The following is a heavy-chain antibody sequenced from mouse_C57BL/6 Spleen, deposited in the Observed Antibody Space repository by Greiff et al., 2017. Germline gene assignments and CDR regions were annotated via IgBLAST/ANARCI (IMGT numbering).Heavy chain of an antibody. CDR3: ASPYYYCSSYGWDY. J-gene: IGHJ2*01. D-gene: IGHD1-1*01. Sequence: QVQLQQSGAELMKPGASVKLSCKATGYTFTGYWIEWVKQRPGHGLEWIGEILPGSGGTNYNEKFKGKATFTADTSSNTAYMQLSSLTTEDSAIFYCASPYYYCSSYGWDYWGQGTTLTVSS. V-gene: IGHV1-9*01. CDR2: ILPGSGGT. CDR1: GYTFTGYW.